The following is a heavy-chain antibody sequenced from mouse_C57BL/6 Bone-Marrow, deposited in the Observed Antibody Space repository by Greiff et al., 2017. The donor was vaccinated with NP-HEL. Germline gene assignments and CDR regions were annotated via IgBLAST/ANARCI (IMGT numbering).Heavy chain of an antibody. D-gene: IGHD2-3*01. CDR3: ARGWLLQDYFDY. Sequence: QVQLKQPGAELVKPGASVKLSCKASGYTFTSYWMQWVKQRPGQGLEWIGEIDPSDSYTNYNQKFKGKATLTVDTSSSTAYMQLSSLTSEDSAVYYCARGWLLQDYFDYWGQGTTLTVSS. CDR1: GYTFTSYW. CDR2: IDPSDSYT. V-gene: IGHV1-50*01. J-gene: IGHJ2*01.